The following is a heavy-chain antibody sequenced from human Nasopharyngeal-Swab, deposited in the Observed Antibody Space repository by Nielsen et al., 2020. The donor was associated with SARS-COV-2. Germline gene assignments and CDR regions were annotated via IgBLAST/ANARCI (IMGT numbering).Heavy chain of an antibody. CDR1: GYTFTGYY. V-gene: IGHV1-18*04. J-gene: IGHJ4*02. D-gene: IGHD6-19*01. CDR2: ISAYNGNT. Sequence: ASVKVSCKASGYTFTGYYMHWVRQAPGQGLEWMGWISAYNGNTNYAQKLQGRVTMTTDTSTSTAYMELRSLRSDDTAVYYCAREGRHSSYSSGWGFFDYWGQGTLVTVSS. CDR3: AREGRHSSYSSGWGFFDY.